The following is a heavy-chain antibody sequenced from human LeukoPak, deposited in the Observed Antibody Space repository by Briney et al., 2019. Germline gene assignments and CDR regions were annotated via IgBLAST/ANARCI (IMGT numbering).Heavy chain of an antibody. Sequence: QSGGSLRLSCAATGFTFSSYWMHWVRQAPGKGLVWVSRINSDDSSTTYADSVKGRFTISRDNAKNTLYLQMNSLRAEDTAVHYCARGYYGSGSYYTLDYWGQGTLVTVSS. J-gene: IGHJ4*02. CDR2: INSDDSST. CDR1: GFTFSSYW. V-gene: IGHV3-74*01. D-gene: IGHD3-10*01. CDR3: ARGYYGSGSYYTLDY.